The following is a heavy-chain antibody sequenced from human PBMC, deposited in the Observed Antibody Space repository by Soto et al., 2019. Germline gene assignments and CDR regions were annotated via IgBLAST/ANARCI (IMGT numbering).Heavy chain of an antibody. CDR2: IWYDGSNK. Sequence: GGSLRLSCAASGFTFSSYGMHWVRQAPGKGLEWVAVIWYDGSNKYYADSVKGRFTISRDNSKNTLYLQMNSLRAEDTAVYYCARDRVLRFLEWSPNYYYGMDVWGQGTTVTVSS. CDR1: GFTFSSYG. D-gene: IGHD3-3*01. J-gene: IGHJ6*02. V-gene: IGHV3-33*01. CDR3: ARDRVLRFLEWSPNYYYGMDV.